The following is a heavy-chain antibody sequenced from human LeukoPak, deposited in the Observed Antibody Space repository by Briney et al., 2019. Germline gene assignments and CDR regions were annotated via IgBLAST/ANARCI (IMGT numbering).Heavy chain of an antibody. V-gene: IGHV3-30*18. Sequence: GGSLRLSCAASGFTFSSYGMHWVRQAPGKGLEWVAVISYDGSNKYYADSVKGRFTISRDNSKNTLDLQMNSLRAEDTAVYYCAKGDDSGGHYHGFFDYWGQGTLVTVSS. J-gene: IGHJ4*02. CDR3: AKGDDSGGHYHGFFDY. D-gene: IGHD3-22*01. CDR1: GFTFSSYG. CDR2: ISYDGSNK.